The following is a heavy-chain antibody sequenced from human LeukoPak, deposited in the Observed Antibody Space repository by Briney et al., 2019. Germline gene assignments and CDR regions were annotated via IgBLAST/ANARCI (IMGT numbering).Heavy chain of an antibody. Sequence: PGGSLRLSCAASGFMFSSNWMSWVRLAPGKGLEWVANIKEDGTETYYVDSVKGRFTISRDNAKNSLYLQMNSLRVEDTAVYYCARVANTAWYNWFDPWGQGTLVTVSS. V-gene: IGHV3-7*03. D-gene: IGHD4/OR15-4a*01. J-gene: IGHJ5*02. CDR3: ARVANTAWYNWFDP. CDR2: IKEDGTET. CDR1: GFMFSSNW.